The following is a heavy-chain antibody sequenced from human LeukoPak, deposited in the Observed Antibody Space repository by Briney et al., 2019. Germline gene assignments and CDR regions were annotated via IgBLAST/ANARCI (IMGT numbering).Heavy chain of an antibody. D-gene: IGHD2-2*01. J-gene: IGHJ5*02. Sequence: ASVKVSCKASGYTFTSYAMHWVRQAPGQRLEWMGWINAGNGNTKYSQKFQGRVTITRDTSVSTAYMELSSLRSEDTAVYYCARYGGKIVVVPAAMPAVGWFDPWGQGTLVTVSS. CDR2: INAGNGNT. CDR1: GYTFTSYA. V-gene: IGHV1-3*01. CDR3: ARYGGKIVVVPAAMPAVGWFDP.